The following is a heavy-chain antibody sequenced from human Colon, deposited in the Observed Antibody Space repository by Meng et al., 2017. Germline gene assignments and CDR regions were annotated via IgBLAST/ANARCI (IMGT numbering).Heavy chain of an antibody. CDR2: IYYSGTT. J-gene: IGHJ4*02. CDR1: GGSVSSGTYY. CDR3: ARDRVPGKY. Sequence: QVQLQESGPGLVRPSGPLSLTCTVSGGSVSSGTYYWSWIRQPPGKGLEWIGCIYYSGTTNYNPSLKSRVTISVDTSKNQFSLKLSSVTPADTAVYFCARDRVPGKYWGQGTLVTVSS. D-gene: IGHD1-14*01. V-gene: IGHV4-61*01.